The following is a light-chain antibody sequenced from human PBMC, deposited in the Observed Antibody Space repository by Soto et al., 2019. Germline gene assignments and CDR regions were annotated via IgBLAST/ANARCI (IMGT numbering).Light chain of an antibody. V-gene: IGKV1-39*01. J-gene: IGKJ3*01. CDR1: QSISRY. Sequence: DIQMTQSPSSLSASVGDRVTITCRASQSISRYLNWYQKKPGTAPKLLIYAASTLQSGVPPRFSGNESGTDFTLTISSLQPEDTATYYCQQSYNLKFTFGPGTKVDIK. CDR2: AAS. CDR3: QQSYNLKFT.